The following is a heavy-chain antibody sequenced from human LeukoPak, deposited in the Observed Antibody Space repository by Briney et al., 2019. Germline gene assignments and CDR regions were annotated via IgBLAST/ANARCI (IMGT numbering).Heavy chain of an antibody. CDR1: GFTFSSYE. Sequence: GGSLRLSCAASGFTFSSYEMNWVRQAPGKGLEWVSYISSSGSTIYYADSVKGRFTISRDNAKNSLYLQMNSLRAEDTAVYYCASGYYYDSSGYFDYWGQGTLVTVSS. D-gene: IGHD3-22*01. CDR2: ISSSGSTI. CDR3: ASGYYYDSSGYFDY. J-gene: IGHJ4*02. V-gene: IGHV3-48*03.